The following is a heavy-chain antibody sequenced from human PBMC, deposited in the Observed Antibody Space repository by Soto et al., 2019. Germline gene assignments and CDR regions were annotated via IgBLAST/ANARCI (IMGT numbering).Heavy chain of an antibody. CDR1: GYSFTNYG. CDR3: ARDRGVAPPVAGNTHYYYYMDV. D-gene: IGHD6-19*01. J-gene: IGHJ6*03. CDR2: ISAYNGNT. Sequence: QDQLVQSGVEVKKPGASVKVSCKASGYSFTNYGITWVRQAPGQGLEWMGGISAYNGNTNYAQKFQGRVTMTTDASTSTAYLELRSLRSDDTVVYYCARDRGVAPPVAGNTHYYYYMDVWGKGTTVTVSS. V-gene: IGHV1-18*01.